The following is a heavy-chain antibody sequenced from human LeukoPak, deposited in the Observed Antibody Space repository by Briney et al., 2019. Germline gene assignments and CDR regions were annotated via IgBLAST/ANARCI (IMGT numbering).Heavy chain of an antibody. J-gene: IGHJ4*02. D-gene: IGHD6-13*01. CDR2: INHSGST. CDR3: ARGSGLAAAEYFDY. Sequence: SETLSLTCAVYGGSFSGYYWSWIRQPPGKGLEWIGEINHSGSTNYNPSFKSRVTISVDTSKNQFSLKLSSVTAADTAVYYCARGSGLAAAEYFDYWGQGTLVTVSS. V-gene: IGHV4-34*01. CDR1: GGSFSGYY.